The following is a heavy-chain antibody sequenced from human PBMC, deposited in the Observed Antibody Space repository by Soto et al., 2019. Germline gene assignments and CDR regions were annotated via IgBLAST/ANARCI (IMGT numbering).Heavy chain of an antibody. D-gene: IGHD1-1*01. CDR2: INGYNGVT. CDR3: AGDHGNDATFDQ. Sequence: QVQLVQSGPEVKKPGALVKVACKASGDISPRYGISWVRQAPGQGLEWLGWINGYNGVTNYAQSHQGRVTLTTDSSTTTAYMEVRSLRFDDTAVYYCAGDHGNDATFDQWGQGTLVTVSS. J-gene: IGHJ4*02. V-gene: IGHV1-18*01. CDR1: GDISPRYG.